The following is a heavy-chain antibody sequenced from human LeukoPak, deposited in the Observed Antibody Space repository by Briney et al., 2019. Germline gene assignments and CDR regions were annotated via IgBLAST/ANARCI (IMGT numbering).Heavy chain of an antibody. CDR3: ARGEKYLNNWFDP. J-gene: IGHJ5*02. Sequence: SETLSLTCSVSGGSISNYYWSWLRQPPGKGLEWIGSMYYSGSTNYNPSLTSRVTISVDTSKNQFSLKLSSVTAADTAVYYCARGEKYLNNWFDPWGQGTLVTVSS. V-gene: IGHV4-59*01. CDR1: GGSISNYY. D-gene: IGHD2-2*01. CDR2: MYYSGST.